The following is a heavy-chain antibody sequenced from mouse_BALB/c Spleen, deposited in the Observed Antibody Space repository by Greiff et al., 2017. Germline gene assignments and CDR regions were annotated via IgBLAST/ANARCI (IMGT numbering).Heavy chain of an antibody. CDR3: ARDHYYRYDRAMDY. D-gene: IGHD2-14*01. CDR2: IWAGGST. Sequence: VHLVESGPGLVAPSQSLSITCTVSGFSLTSYGVHWVRQPPGKGLEWLGVIWAGGSTNYNSALMSRLSISKDNSKSQVFLKMNSLQTDETAMYYCARDHYYRYDRAMDYWGQGTSVTVSS. J-gene: IGHJ4*01. CDR1: GFSLTSYG. V-gene: IGHV2-9*02.